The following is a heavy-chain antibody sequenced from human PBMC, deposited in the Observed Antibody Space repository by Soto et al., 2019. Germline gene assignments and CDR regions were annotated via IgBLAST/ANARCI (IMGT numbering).Heavy chain of an antibody. CDR1: GFTFSSYA. J-gene: IGHJ4*02. CDR2: ISGSGGST. V-gene: IGHV3-23*01. D-gene: IGHD3-22*01. CDR3: AKAHLEGYYDSSGYYDY. Sequence: GGSLRLSCAASGFTFSSYAMSWVRQAPGKGLEWVSAISGSGGSTYYADSVKGRFTISRDNSKNTLYLQMNSLRAEDTAVYYCAKAHLEGYYDSSGYYDYWGQGTLVTVSS.